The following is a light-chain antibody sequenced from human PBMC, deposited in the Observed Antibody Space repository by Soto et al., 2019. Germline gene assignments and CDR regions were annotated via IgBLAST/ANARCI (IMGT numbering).Light chain of an antibody. V-gene: IGKV3-11*01. J-gene: IGKJ1*01. CDR2: DTS. Sequence: EVVLTQSPATLSLSPGERATLSCRASQSVSRYLAWYQQKPGQAPRLLIYDTSNRATGIPARFSGSGSGTDFTLTISRLEPEDFAVYYCQQYDSSLWTFGQGTKVDIK. CDR3: QQYDSSLWT. CDR1: QSVSRY.